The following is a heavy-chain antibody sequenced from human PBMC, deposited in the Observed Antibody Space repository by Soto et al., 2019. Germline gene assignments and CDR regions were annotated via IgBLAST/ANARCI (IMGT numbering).Heavy chain of an antibody. D-gene: IGHD2-15*01. V-gene: IGHV4-59*01. CDR3: AGEVSGYCSGGSCYSRAFDI. CDR1: GGSISSYY. Sequence: PSETLSLTCTVSGGSISSYYWSWIRQPPGKGLEWIGYIYYSGSTNYNPSLKSRVTISVDTSKNQFSLKLSSVTAADTAVYYCAGEVSGYCSGGSCYSRAFDIWGQGTMVTVS. CDR2: IYYSGST. J-gene: IGHJ3*02.